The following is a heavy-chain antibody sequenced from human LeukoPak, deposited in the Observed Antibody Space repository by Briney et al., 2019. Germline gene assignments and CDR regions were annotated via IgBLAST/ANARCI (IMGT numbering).Heavy chain of an antibody. CDR1: GFTFSIYA. CDR3: AKDQKKGYYYYGMDV. V-gene: IGHV3-23*01. Sequence: PGGSLRLSCAASGFTFSIYAMSWVRQAPGKGLEWVSGISGSGGSTYYADSVKGRFTISRDNSKNTLYLQMNSLRAEDTAVYYCAKDQKKGYYYYGMDVWGQGTTVTVSS. J-gene: IGHJ6*02. CDR2: ISGSGGST.